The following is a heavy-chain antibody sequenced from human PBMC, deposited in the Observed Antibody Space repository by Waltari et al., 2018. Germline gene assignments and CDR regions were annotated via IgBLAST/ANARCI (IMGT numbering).Heavy chain of an antibody. D-gene: IGHD2-2*02. J-gene: IGHJ5*02. Sequence: QVQLQESGPGLVKPSETLSLTCTVSGGSISSYYWSWIRQPAGKGLEWIGRIYTSGSTNYHPSLKSRVTMSVDTSKNQFSRKLSSVTAADTAVYYWARDRTFDCSSTSCYRGNWFDPWGQGTLVTVSS. CDR1: GGSISSYY. CDR2: IYTSGST. CDR3: ARDRTFDCSSTSCYRGNWFDP. V-gene: IGHV4-4*07.